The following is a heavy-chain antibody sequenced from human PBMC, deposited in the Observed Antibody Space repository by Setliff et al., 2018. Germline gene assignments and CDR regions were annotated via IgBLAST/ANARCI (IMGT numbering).Heavy chain of an antibody. D-gene: IGHD3-22*01. CDR1: GDSFSNYA. V-gene: IGHV1-69*05. CDR2: TIPIFGTT. J-gene: IGHJ6*03. CDR3: VGEGVDSRSSTDYRYYMDV. Sequence: SVKVSCKASGDSFSNYAISWVRQAPGQGLEWMGGTIPIFGTTDYAQKFQGRVTIITDESTSTAFMQLSGLRSEDTAVYYCVGEGVDSRSSTDYRYYMDVWGKGTTVTVSS.